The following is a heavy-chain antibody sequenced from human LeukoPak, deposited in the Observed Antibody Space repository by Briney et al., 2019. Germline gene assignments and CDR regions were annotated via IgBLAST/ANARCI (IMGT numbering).Heavy chain of an antibody. J-gene: IGHJ4*02. V-gene: IGHV3-7*01. CDR2: IKKDGIEK. CDR1: GFTLSSDW. D-gene: IGHD2-2*01. CDR3: ARGRYSSRSGGYYFDI. Sequence: PGGSLRLSCVVSGFTLSSDWMSWVRQAPGKGLEWVANIKKDGIEKYYVESVKGRFTISRDNAKNSLYLQMSSLRAEDTAVYYCARGRYSSRSGGYYFDIWGQGTLVTVSS.